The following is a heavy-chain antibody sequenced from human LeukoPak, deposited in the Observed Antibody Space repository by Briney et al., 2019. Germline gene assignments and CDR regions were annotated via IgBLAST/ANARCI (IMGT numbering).Heavy chain of an antibody. V-gene: IGHV3-11*03. Sequence: PGGSLRLSCAASGFSFSDEYMSWIRQAPGQGLEWISYISASGSYTNYADSVKGRFTISRDNAKNSLYLQMNSLRAEDTAVYYCGRSRGAGPGAHFDVWGQGILVTVSS. CDR3: GRSRGAGPGAHFDV. CDR2: ISASGSYT. D-gene: IGHD6-19*01. J-gene: IGHJ4*02. CDR1: GFSFSDEY.